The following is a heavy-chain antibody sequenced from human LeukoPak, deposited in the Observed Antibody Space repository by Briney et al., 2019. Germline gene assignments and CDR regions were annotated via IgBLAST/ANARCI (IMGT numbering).Heavy chain of an antibody. V-gene: IGHV3-7*03. Sequence: GGSLRLSCAASGFTFSSYWMNWARQAPGKGLEWVASINHNGNVNYYVDSVKGRFTISRDNSKNTLYLQMNSLRAEDTAVYYCAKDPRGSRFGRGLNWFDPWGQGTLVTVSS. D-gene: IGHD1-26*01. J-gene: IGHJ5*02. CDR2: INHNGNVN. CDR1: GFTFSSYW. CDR3: AKDPRGSRFGRGLNWFDP.